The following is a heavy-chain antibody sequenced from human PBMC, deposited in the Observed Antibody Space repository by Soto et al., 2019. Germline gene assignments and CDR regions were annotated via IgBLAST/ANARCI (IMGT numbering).Heavy chain of an antibody. V-gene: IGHV4-34*01. CDR3: AREEVAARLFDY. CDR1: GGSFSGYY. CDR2: INHSGST. D-gene: IGHD6-6*01. Sequence: SETLSLTCAVYGGSFSGYYWSWIRQPPGKGLEWIGEINHSGSTNYNPSLKSRVTISVDTSKNQFSLKLSSVTAADTAVYYCAREEVAARLFDYWGQGTLVTVS. J-gene: IGHJ4*02.